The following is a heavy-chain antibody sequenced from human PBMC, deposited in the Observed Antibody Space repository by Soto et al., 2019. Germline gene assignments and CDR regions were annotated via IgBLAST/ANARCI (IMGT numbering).Heavy chain of an antibody. V-gene: IGHV1-3*01. CDR2: INAGKGDT. CDR3: ASTYDSSGYYPDQHFDY. Sequence: ASVKVSCKASGYTFTNHAIHWVRQAPGQGLEWMGWINAGKGDTKYPQKLQGRVTMTTDTSTSTAYMELRSLRSDDTAVYYCASTYDSSGYYPDQHFDYWGQGTLVTVSS. J-gene: IGHJ4*02. CDR1: GYTFTNHA. D-gene: IGHD3-22*01.